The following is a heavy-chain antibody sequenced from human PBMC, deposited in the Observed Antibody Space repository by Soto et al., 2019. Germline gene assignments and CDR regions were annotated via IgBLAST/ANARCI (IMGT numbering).Heavy chain of an antibody. Sequence: SEILSLTCTVSGGSISSYCWSWIRQPPGKGLEWIGYIYYSGSTNYNPSLKSRVTISVDTSKNQFSLKLSSVTAADTAVYYCTRYRYSSGWDRLLGGYYYYGMDVWGQGTTVTVSS. CDR1: GGSISSYC. CDR3: TRYRYSSGWDRLLGGYYYYGMDV. V-gene: IGHV4-59*01. D-gene: IGHD6-19*01. CDR2: IYYSGST. J-gene: IGHJ6*02.